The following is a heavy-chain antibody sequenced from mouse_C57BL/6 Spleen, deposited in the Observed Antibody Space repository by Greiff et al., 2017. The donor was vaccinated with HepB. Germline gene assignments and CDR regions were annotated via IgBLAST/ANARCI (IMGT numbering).Heavy chain of an antibody. J-gene: IGHJ2*01. Sequence: VQLQQSGPVLVKPGASVKMSCKASGYTFTDYYMNWVKQSHGKSLEWIGVINPYNGGTSYNQKFKGKATLTVDKSSSTAYMELNSLTSEYSAVYYCARRGTTVVATGYFDYWGQGTTLTVSS. CDR2: INPYNGGT. D-gene: IGHD1-1*01. CDR1: GYTFTDYY. V-gene: IGHV1-19*01. CDR3: ARRGTTVVATGYFDY.